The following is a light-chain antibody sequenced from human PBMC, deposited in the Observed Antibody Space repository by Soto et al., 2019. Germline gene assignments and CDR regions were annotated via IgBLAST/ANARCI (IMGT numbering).Light chain of an antibody. J-gene: IGKJ1*01. CDR2: KAS. CDR3: QQYSYFST. CDR1: QSISSW. Sequence: DIQMTQSPSTLSASVGDRVTITCRASQSISSWLTWYQQKAGQAPKLLIYKASIVESGVPSRFSGSGSGTESAITISRLQPDHSANYYCQQYSYFSTFGQGTRVEVK. V-gene: IGKV1-5*03.